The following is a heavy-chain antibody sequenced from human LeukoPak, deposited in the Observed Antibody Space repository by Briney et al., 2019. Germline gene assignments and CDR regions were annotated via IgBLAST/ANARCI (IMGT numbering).Heavy chain of an antibody. D-gene: IGHD3-3*01. J-gene: IGHJ3*02. CDR2: IWYGGSNK. Sequence: PGRSLRLSCAASGFTFSSYGMHWVRQAPGKGLEWVAVIWYGGSNKYYADSVKGRFTISRDNSKNTLYLQMNSLRAEDTAVYYCARVFRPSLTVFIIRGAFDIWGQGTMVTVSS. CDR3: ARVFRPSLTVFIIRGAFDI. CDR1: GFTFSSYG. V-gene: IGHV3-33*08.